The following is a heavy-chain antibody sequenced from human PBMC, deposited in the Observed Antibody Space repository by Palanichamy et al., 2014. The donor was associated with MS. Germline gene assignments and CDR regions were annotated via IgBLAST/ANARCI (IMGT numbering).Heavy chain of an antibody. V-gene: IGHV1-3*01. CDR2: INAGNGNT. J-gene: IGHJ4*02. CDR3: AREHDSWSGYSFDF. CDR1: GYAFTNYA. D-gene: IGHD3-3*01. Sequence: QVQLVQSGAEVKKPGASVKVSCKASGYAFTNYAIHWVRQAPGQRLEWMGWINAGNGNTKYSQKFQSRVTITRDTSADTAYMELSSLRSEDTALYYCAREHDSWSGYSFDFWGQGTLVTAFS.